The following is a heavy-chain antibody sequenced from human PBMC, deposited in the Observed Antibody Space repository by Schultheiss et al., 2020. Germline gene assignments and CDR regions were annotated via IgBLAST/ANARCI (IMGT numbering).Heavy chain of an antibody. Sequence: GGSLRLSGAASGFTFDDYAMHWVRQAPGKGLEWVSYISSRGSTIYYADSVKGRFTISRDNAKNSLYLQMNSLRAEDTAVYYCARGHSGLVNWFDPWGQGSLVTVSS. CDR1: GFTFDDYA. CDR2: ISSRGSTI. CDR3: ARGHSGLVNWFDP. D-gene: IGHD6-25*01. J-gene: IGHJ5*02. V-gene: IGHV3-48*03.